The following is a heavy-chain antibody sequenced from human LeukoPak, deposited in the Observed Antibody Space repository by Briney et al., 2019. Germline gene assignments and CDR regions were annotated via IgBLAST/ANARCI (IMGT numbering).Heavy chain of an antibody. CDR2: ISAYNGNT. J-gene: IGHJ6*02. V-gene: IGHV1-18*01. CDR1: GYTFTSYG. CDR3: ARLWFGELKAPYYYYYGMDV. D-gene: IGHD3-10*01. Sequence: ASVKVSCKASGYTFTSYGIGWVRQAPGQGLEWMGWISAYNGNTNYAQKLQGRVTMTTDTSTSTAYMELRSLRSDDTAVYYCARLWFGELKAPYYYYYGMDVWGQGTTVTVSS.